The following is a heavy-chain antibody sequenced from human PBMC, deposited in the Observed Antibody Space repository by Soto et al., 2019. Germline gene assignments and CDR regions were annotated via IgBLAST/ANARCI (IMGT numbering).Heavy chain of an antibody. D-gene: IGHD5-12*01. Sequence: ASVKVSCKASGYTFFTYDISWVRQAPGQGLEWMGWISTYSGDTKYAQKFQGRVTMTTDTSTTTAYLELRSLRSDDTAVYYCARYHGPTTPENWFDPRGQGTLVIVSA. V-gene: IGHV1-18*01. J-gene: IGHJ5*02. CDR2: ISTYSGDT. CDR3: ARYHGPTTPENWFDP. CDR1: GYTFFTYD.